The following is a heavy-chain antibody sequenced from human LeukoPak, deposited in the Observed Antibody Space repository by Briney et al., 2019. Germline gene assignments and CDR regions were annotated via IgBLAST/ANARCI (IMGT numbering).Heavy chain of an antibody. J-gene: IGHJ6*03. CDR2: ISAYNGNT. D-gene: IGHD5-18*01. V-gene: IGHV1-18*01. CDR1: GYTFTSYG. CDR3: ARDSIPVDTATDYYYYYMDV. Sequence: GASVKVSCKAPGYTFTSYGISWVRQAPGQGLEWMGWISAYNGNTNYAQKLQGRVTMTTDTSTSTAYMELRSLRSDDTAVYYCARDSIPVDTATDYYYYYMDVWGKGTTVTISS.